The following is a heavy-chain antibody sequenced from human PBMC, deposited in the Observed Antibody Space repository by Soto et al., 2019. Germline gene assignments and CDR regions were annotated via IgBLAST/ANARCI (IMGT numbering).Heavy chain of an antibody. CDR3: ARDRFTIFGVVITHYFDY. D-gene: IGHD3-3*01. CDR1: GGSISSGDYY. V-gene: IGHV4-30-4*01. CDR2: IYYSGST. Sequence: PSETLSLTCTVSGGSISSGDYYWSWIRQPPGKGLEWIGYIYYSGSTYYNPSLKSRVTISVDTSKNQFSLKLSSVTAAGTAVYYCARDRFTIFGVVITHYFDYWGQGTLVTVSS. J-gene: IGHJ4*02.